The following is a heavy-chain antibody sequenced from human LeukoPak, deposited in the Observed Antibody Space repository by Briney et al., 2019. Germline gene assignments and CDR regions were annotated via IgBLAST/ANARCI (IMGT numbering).Heavy chain of an antibody. J-gene: IGHJ4*02. CDR3: ARGWRYSSGWYEGERYFDY. CDR2: INHSGST. CDR1: GGSFSGYY. Sequence: PSETLSLTCAVYGGSFSGYYWSWIRQPPGKGLEWIGEINHSGSTNYNPSLKSRVTISVDTSKNQFSLKLSSVTAADTAVYYCARGWRYSSGWYEGERYFDYWGQGTLVTASS. V-gene: IGHV4-34*01. D-gene: IGHD6-19*01.